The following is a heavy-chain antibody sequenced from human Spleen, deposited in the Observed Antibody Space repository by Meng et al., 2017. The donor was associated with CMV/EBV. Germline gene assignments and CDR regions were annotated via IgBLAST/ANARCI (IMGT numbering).Heavy chain of an antibody. D-gene: IGHD4-11*01. CDR1: GFDLGN. CDR2: MRFAGSDK. Sequence: GESLKISCAASGFDLGNMHWVRQAPGMGLEWVAFMRFAGSDKYYADSVKGRFTISRDNAKNTLYLQMHSLRAEDTAVYYCTREPKDDYRFDYWGQGALVTVSS. CDR3: TREPKDDYRFDY. V-gene: IGHV3-30*02. J-gene: IGHJ4*02.